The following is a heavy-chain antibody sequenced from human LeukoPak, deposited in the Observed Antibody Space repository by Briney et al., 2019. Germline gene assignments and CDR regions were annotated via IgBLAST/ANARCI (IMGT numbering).Heavy chain of an antibody. Sequence: SETLSLTCAVYGGSFSGYYWSWIRQPPGKGLEWIGGINHSGSTNYNPSLKSRVTISVDTSKNQFSLKLSSVTAADTAVYYCARGARGYFDYWGQGTLVTVSS. J-gene: IGHJ4*02. CDR2: INHSGST. CDR1: GGSFSGYY. CDR3: ARGARGYFDY. V-gene: IGHV4-34*01.